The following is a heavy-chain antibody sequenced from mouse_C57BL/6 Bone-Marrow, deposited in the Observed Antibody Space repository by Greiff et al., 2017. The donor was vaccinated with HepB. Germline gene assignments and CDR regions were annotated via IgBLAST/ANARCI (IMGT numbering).Heavy chain of an antibody. CDR2: IYPGDGDT. CDR3: ARPSYYYGSSYEGYAMDY. V-gene: IGHV1-82*01. CDR1: GYAFSSSW. J-gene: IGHJ4*01. D-gene: IGHD1-1*01. Sequence: LQQSGPELVKPGASVKISCKASGYAFSSSWMNWVKQRPGKGLEWIGRIYPGDGDTNYNGKFKGKATLTADKSSSTAYMQLSSLTSEDSAVYFCARPSYYYGSSYEGYAMDYWGQGTSVTVSS.